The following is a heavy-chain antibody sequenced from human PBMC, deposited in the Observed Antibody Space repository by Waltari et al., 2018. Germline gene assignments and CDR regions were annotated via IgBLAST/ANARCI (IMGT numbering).Heavy chain of an antibody. D-gene: IGHD2-15*01. V-gene: IGHV4-4*02. CDR2: VLGSGRT. CDR1: GDSMNYW. CDR3: ARDRGRGLYLDT. J-gene: IGHJ4*02. Sequence: LICAVSGDSMNYWWSWVRQPPGKGLEWIGQVLGSGRTNYNPSFASRVTISLDTSTHQFALKMTSATAADTALYYCARDRGRGLYLDTWGQGILVTVSP.